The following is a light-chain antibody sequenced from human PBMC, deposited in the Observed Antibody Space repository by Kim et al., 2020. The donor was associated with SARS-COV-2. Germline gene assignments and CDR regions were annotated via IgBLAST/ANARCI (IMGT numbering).Light chain of an antibody. V-gene: IGLV3-21*04. J-gene: IGLJ2*01. Sequence: APGKPARSSCGGNIIENTGVHWYQQKPGQAPALVIYSNTERPSGIPERFSGSISGSTATLTISRVEAGDEADYYCQVWDSSGDHVIFGGGTQLTVL. CDR1: IIENTG. CDR3: QVWDSSGDHVI. CDR2: SNT.